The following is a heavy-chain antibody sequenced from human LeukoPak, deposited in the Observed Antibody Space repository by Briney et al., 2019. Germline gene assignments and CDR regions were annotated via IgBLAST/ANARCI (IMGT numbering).Heavy chain of an antibody. CDR1: GFTFSSYE. CDR3: ARDDLAVADPFDY. Sequence: GGSLRLSCAASGFTFSSYEMNWVRQAPGKGLEWVSHISSSGNTIYYADSVKGRFTISRDNAKNSLYLQMNSLRVEDTAVYYYARDDLAVADPFDYWGQGTLVTVSS. J-gene: IGHJ4*02. D-gene: IGHD6-19*01. CDR2: ISSSGNTI. V-gene: IGHV3-48*03.